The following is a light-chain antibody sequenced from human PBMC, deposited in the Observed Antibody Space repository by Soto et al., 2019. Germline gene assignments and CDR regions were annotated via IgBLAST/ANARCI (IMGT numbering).Light chain of an antibody. CDR2: GAS. Sequence: ENVLTQSPGTLSLSPGERATLACRASQTLNSRHLAWYQQKPGQGPRLLIYGASSRATGTPDRFSGSGSGTDFTLTINRLEPEDFALYYCQQYGSSPPTFGQGTKVDI. CDR1: QTLNSRH. CDR3: QQYGSSPPT. J-gene: IGKJ1*01. V-gene: IGKV3-20*01.